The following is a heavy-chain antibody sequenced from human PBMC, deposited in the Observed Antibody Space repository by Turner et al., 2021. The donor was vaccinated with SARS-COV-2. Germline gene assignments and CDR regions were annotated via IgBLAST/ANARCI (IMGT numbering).Heavy chain of an antibody. CDR2: ISYDGSNK. D-gene: IGHD3-22*01. V-gene: IGHV3-30*18. J-gene: IGHJ4*02. CDR3: AKGPWNYYDSSGLPYYFDY. Sequence: QVQLVESGGGVVQPGRSLRLSCAASGFTFSTYGMHWVRQAPGKGLEWVAVISYDGSNKYYADSVKGRFTISRDNSKNTLYLQMNSLRAEDTAVYYCAKGPWNYYDSSGLPYYFDYWGQGTLVTVSS. CDR1: GFTFSTYG.